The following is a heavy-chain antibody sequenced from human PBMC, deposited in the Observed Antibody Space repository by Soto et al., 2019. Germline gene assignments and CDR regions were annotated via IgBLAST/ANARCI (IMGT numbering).Heavy chain of an antibody. CDR2: IYYSGST. D-gene: IGHD4-17*01. J-gene: IGHJ4*02. V-gene: IGHV4-30-4*01. CDR1: GGSISSSSYY. CDR3: ARGVPTVTTSWDYFDY. Sequence: PSETLSLTCTVSGGSISSSSYYWSWIRQPPGKGLEWIGYIYYSGSTYYNPSLKSRVTISVDTSKNQFSLKLSSVTAADTAVYYCARGVPTVTTSWDYFDYWGQGTLVTVSS.